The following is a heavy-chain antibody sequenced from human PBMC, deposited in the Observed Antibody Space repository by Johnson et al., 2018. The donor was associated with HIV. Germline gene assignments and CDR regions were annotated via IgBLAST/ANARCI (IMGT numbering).Heavy chain of an antibody. J-gene: IGHJ3*02. Sequence: VQLVESGGGVVQPGGSLRLSCAASGFTVSSNYMSWVRQAPGKGLEWVSVIYSGGSTYYADSVKGRFTISRDNSKNTLYLQMNSLRAEDTALYYCAKDSGSGYTLGAFDIWGQGTMVTVSS. CDR1: GFTVSSNY. CDR3: AKDSGSGYTLGAFDI. D-gene: IGHD6-19*01. CDR2: IYSGGST. V-gene: IGHV3-66*02.